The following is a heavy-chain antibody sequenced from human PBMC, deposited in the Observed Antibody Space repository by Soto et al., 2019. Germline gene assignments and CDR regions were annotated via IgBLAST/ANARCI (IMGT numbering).Heavy chain of an antibody. J-gene: IGHJ4*02. CDR1: GFTFSGYW. V-gene: IGHV3-74*01. CDR2: INNDGSGT. CDR3: VRASKHGDY. Sequence: EVQLVESGGDLVQPGGSLRLSCAASGFTFSGYWMHWVRQAPGKGLVWVSRINNDGSGTRYADSVKGRFTISRDNARNTLYLQMNSLRAEDTAVYYWVRASKHGDYWGRGTLVTVSS.